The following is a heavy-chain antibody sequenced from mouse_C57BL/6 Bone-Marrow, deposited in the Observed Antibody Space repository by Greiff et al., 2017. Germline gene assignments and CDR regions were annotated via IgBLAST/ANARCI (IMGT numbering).Heavy chain of an antibody. CDR1: GYTFTSYW. CDR3: ARQGDYSAWFAY. Sequence: QVQLQQPGAELVRPGSSVKLSCKASGYTFTSYWMHWVKQRPIQGLEWIGNIDPSDSETHYNQKFKDKATLTVDKSSSTAYMQLSSLTSEDSAVYYCARQGDYSAWFAYWGQGTLVTVSA. D-gene: IGHD2-13*01. V-gene: IGHV1-52*01. J-gene: IGHJ3*01. CDR2: IDPSDSET.